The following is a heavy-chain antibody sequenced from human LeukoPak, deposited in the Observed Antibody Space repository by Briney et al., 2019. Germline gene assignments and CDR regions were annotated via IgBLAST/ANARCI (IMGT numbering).Heavy chain of an antibody. J-gene: IGHJ6*02. CDR3: AKDLQGHYDLDV. CDR2: ISGRGGST. CDR1: GFTFSSFA. V-gene: IGHV3-23*01. Sequence: TGGSLRLSCAASGFTFSSFAMNWARQAPGKGLEWVSGISGRGGSTHYSDSVRGRFTISRDNSKNTLYLRMHSLTAEDTAVYFCAKDLQGHYDLDVWGQGTTVTVSS.